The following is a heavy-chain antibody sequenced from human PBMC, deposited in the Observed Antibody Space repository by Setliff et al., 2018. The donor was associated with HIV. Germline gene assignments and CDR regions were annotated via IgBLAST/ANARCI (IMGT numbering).Heavy chain of an antibody. CDR3: ARDYLYYNLYNGSPVYGIDV. CDR2: ISIGSGGAI. CDR1: GFTFRNYN. J-gene: IGHJ6*02. D-gene: IGHD3-3*01. V-gene: IGHV3-21*01. Sequence: GGSLRLSCAASGFTFRNYNFNWVRQAPGRGLEWVSSISIGSGGAIDYADSVQGRFTISRDNSKNSLYLQMNGLRVEDTGVYYCARDYLYYNLYNGSPVYGIDVWGQGTTVTVSS.